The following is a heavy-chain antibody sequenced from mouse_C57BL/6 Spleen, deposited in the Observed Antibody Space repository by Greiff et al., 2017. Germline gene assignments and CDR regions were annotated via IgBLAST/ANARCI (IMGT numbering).Heavy chain of an antibody. CDR3: ARARIYYDYDVSY. J-gene: IGHJ2*01. D-gene: IGHD2-4*01. CDR2: IHPNSGST. V-gene: IGHV1-64*01. CDR1: GYTFTSYW. Sequence: QVQLQQPGAELVKPGASVKLSCKASGYTFTSYWMHWVKKRPGQGLEWIGMIHPNSGSTNYNEKFKSKATLTVDKSSSTAYMQLSSLTSEDSAVYYCARARIYYDYDVSYWGQGTTLTVSS.